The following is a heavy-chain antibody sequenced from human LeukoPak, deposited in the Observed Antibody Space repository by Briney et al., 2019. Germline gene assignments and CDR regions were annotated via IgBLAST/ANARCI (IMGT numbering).Heavy chain of an antibody. CDR3: ARERGYSYGSFDY. D-gene: IGHD5-18*01. CDR2: ISSSSSYI. J-gene: IGHJ4*02. V-gene: IGHV3-21*01. Sequence: PGGSPRLSCAASGFTFSSYSMTWVRQAPGKGLEWVSSISSSSSYIYYADSVKGRFTISRDNAKNSLYLQMNSLRAEDTAVYYCARERGYSYGSFDYWGQGTLVTVSS. CDR1: GFTFSSYS.